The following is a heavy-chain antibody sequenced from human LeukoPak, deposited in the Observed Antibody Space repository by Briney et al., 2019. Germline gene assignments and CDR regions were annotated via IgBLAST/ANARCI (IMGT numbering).Heavy chain of an antibody. D-gene: IGHD2-2*01. CDR1: GYSFTSYW. CDR2: IYPGDSDT. Sequence: GESLKISCKGSGYSFTSYWIGWVRQMPGKGLEWMGIIYPGDSDTRYSPSFQGQVTISADKSISTAYLQWSSLKASDTAMYYCARLPRYCSSTSCHFDYWGQGTPVTVSS. V-gene: IGHV5-51*01. J-gene: IGHJ4*02. CDR3: ARLPRYCSSTSCHFDY.